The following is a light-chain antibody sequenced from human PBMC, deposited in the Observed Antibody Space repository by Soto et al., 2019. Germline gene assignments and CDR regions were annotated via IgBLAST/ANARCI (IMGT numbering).Light chain of an antibody. Sequence: IVMTQSPVTLSVSPGERVTLSCRASETVRTNLAWFQQKPGQTPRLLIFGASTRATGIPTRFTGSGSETEFTLTIDSLQSEDLAVYYCQQYYNWPAYTFGQGTMLEI. CDR2: GAS. CDR1: ETVRTN. CDR3: QQYYNWPAYT. V-gene: IGKV3-15*01. J-gene: IGKJ2*01.